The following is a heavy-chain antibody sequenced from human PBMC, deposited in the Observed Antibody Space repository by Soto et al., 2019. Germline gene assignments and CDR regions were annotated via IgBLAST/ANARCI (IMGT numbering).Heavy chain of an antibody. CDR2: ISSNGGTT. V-gene: IGHV3-64*01. J-gene: IGHJ5*01. CDR1: GFTFSSYD. CDR3: VRRVSGNYDS. D-gene: IGHD1-7*01. Sequence: EVQLAESGGGMVQPGGSLRLSCVASGFTFSSYDMHWVRQAPGKGLEYVSSISSNGGTTYYGNSVKGRFTISRDNSKNTLYLQMGSLMAEDMAVYYCVRRVSGNYDSWGQGTLVTVSS.